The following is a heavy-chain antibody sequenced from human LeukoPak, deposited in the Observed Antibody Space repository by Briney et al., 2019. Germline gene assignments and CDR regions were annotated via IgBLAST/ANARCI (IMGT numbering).Heavy chain of an antibody. CDR1: GDSISSDY. V-gene: IGHV4-4*08. CDR3: AGRGQRYFRD. J-gene: IGHJ1*01. Sequence: SETLSLTCSVSGDSISSDYWSWIRQPPGKGLEWIGYIYRIGNTDYNPSLKSRVTIPLDTFKNQLSLNLTSVTAADTAVYYCAGRGQRYFRDWGQGTLVTVSS. CDR2: IYRIGNT.